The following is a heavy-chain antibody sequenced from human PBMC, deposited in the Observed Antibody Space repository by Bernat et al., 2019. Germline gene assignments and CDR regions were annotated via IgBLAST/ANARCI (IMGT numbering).Heavy chain of an antibody. Sequence: QITLKESGPTLVKPTQTLTLTCSFSGFSLTTNGVGVGWIRQPPGKALEFLALIYWYDDKRYSPSLKSRLTITKDTSKNQVVLTMTNMDPVDTATYFCGHRQRQMKLWDYGEFDDWGQGTLVTVSS. V-gene: IGHV2-5*01. CDR3: GHRQRQMKLWDYGEFDD. CDR2: IYWYDDK. D-gene: IGHD4-17*01. CDR1: GFSLTTNGVG. J-gene: IGHJ4*02.